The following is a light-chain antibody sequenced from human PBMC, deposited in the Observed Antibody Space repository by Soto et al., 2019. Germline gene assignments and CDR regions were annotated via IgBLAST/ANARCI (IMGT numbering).Light chain of an antibody. CDR3: AAWDDSLNGVI. CDR1: SSNIGSNS. J-gene: IGLJ2*01. Sequence: QAVVTQPPSASGTPGQRVTISCSGSSSNIGSNSVNWYQHLPGTAPKLLIYSNNQRPSGVPDRLSGSKSGTSASLAISGRQSEDEADYYCAAWDDSLNGVIFGGGTKVTVL. CDR2: SNN. V-gene: IGLV1-44*01.